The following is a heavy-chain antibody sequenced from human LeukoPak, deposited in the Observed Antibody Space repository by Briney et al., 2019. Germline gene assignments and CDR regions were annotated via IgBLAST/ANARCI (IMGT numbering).Heavy chain of an antibody. D-gene: IGHD6-19*01. CDR3: ARERARSSGWQAPGDGMDV. Sequence: GGSLRLSCAASGFTFSSYSMHWVRQAPGKGLEWVAVIWNGGSNKYYADSVKGRFTISRDNSKNTLYLQMNSLRAEDTAVYYCARERARSSGWQAPGDGMDVWGQGTTVTVCS. CDR1: GFTFSSYS. J-gene: IGHJ6*01. V-gene: IGHV3-33*01. CDR2: IWNGGSNK.